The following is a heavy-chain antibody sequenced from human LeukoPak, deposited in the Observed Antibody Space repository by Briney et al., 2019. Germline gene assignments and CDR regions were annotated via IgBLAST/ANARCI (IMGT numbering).Heavy chain of an antibody. V-gene: IGHV3-23*01. Sequence: GGSLRLSCAASGFTFSSYAMSWVRQAPGKGLEWVSAISGSGGSTYYVDSVKGRFTISRDNSKNTLYLQMNSLRAEDTAVYYCAKDLDSSGNFWGTDAFDIWGQGTMVTVSS. CDR3: AKDLDSSGNFWGTDAFDI. CDR2: ISGSGGST. J-gene: IGHJ3*02. D-gene: IGHD3-22*01. CDR1: GFTFSSYA.